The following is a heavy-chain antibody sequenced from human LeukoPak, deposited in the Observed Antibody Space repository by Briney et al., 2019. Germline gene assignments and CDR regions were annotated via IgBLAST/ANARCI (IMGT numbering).Heavy chain of an antibody. CDR2: ISAYNGNT. J-gene: IGHJ6*04. CDR1: GYTFTSYG. Sequence: ASVKVSCKASGYTFTSYGLSGGRQAPGQGLEWMGWISAYNGNTNYAQKPQGRGTTTTDTSTSTGYMELRSLRSDDTAVYYCASVADDDILTGYPPDYYYYGMDVWGKGTTVTVSS. V-gene: IGHV1-18*04. CDR3: ASVADDDILTGYPPDYYYYGMDV. D-gene: IGHD3-9*01.